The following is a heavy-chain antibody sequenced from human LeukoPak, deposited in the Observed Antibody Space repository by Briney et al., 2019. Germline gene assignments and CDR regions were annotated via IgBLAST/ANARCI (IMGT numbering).Heavy chain of an antibody. CDR1: GFTFSSYG. D-gene: IGHD6-13*01. J-gene: IGHJ4*02. CDR3: ARGLGYSSSWTLDY. V-gene: IGHV3-30*19. CDR2: ISYDGSNK. Sequence: GGSLRLSCAASGFTFSSYGMHWVRQAPGKGLEWVAVISYDGSNKYYADSVKGRFTISRDNSKNTLYLQMNSLRAEDTAVYYCARGLGYSSSWTLDYWGQGTLVTVSS.